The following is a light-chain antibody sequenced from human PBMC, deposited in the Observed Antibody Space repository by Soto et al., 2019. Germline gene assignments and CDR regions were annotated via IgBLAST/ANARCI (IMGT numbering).Light chain of an antibody. CDR2: DAS. CDR3: HQYGGSPPET. V-gene: IGKV3-20*01. Sequence: PGERATLSCRASQSVTSGYLAWYQQKPGQPPRLLIYDASIRATGIPDRFGGSGSGTDFTLTISRLEPEDFAVYFCHQYGGSPPETFGQGTKVDI. CDR1: QSVTSGY. J-gene: IGKJ1*01.